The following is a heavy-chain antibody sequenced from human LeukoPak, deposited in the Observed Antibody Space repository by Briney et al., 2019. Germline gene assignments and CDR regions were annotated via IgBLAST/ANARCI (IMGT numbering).Heavy chain of an antibody. CDR3: AKDGFKDTPMAYN. J-gene: IGHJ4*02. Sequence: GGSLRLSCSASVFTFSFYGMHWVRQAPGKGLEGVAFIRSYGNDKYSADSVKGRFTISRDNYKNTLYLQMSSLRAEDTAVYYCAKDGFKDTPMAYNWGQGTLVTVSS. D-gene: IGHD5-18*01. V-gene: IGHV3-30*02. CDR2: IRSYGNDK. CDR1: VFTFSFYG.